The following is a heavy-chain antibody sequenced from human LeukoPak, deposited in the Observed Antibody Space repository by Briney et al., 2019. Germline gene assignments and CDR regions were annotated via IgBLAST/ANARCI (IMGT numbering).Heavy chain of an antibody. CDR2: ISYDGSNK. V-gene: IGHV3-30-3*01. J-gene: IGHJ4*02. CDR1: GFTFSSYA. CDR3: ARSPMITFGGVGYFDY. D-gene: IGHD3-16*01. Sequence: GGSLRLSCAASGFTFSSYAMHWVRQAPGKGLEWVAVISYDGSNKYYADSVKGRFTISRDNSKNTLYLQMNSLRAEDTAVYYCARSPMITFGGVGYFDYWGQGTLVTVSS.